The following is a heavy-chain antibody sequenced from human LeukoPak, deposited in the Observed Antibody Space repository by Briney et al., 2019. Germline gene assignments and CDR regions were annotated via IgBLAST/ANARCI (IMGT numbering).Heavy chain of an antibody. CDR2: INHSGST. V-gene: IGHV4-34*01. CDR3: ARSERGVRGVTIKFYY. CDR1: GGSFSGYY. J-gene: IGHJ4*02. D-gene: IGHD3-10*01. Sequence: SETLSLTCAVYGGSFSGYYWSWIRQPPGKGLEWIGEINHSGSTNYNLSLKSRVTISVDTSKNQFSLKLSSVTAADTAVYYCARSERGVRGVTIKFYYWGQGTLVTVSS.